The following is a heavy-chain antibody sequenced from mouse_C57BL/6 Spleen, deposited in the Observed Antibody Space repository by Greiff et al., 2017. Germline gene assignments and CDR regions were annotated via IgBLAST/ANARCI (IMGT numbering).Heavy chain of an antibody. J-gene: IGHJ1*03. Sequence: EVMLVESGGGLVKPGGSLKLSCAASGFTFSDYGMHWVRQAPEKGLEWVAYISSGSSTIYYADTVKGRFPISRDNAKNTLFLQMTSLRSEDTAMYYWERSSGLGRGWYIDVWGTGTTVTVSS. CDR1: GFTFSDYG. V-gene: IGHV5-17*01. CDR3: ERSSGLGRGWYIDV. CDR2: ISSGSSTI. D-gene: IGHD4-1*01.